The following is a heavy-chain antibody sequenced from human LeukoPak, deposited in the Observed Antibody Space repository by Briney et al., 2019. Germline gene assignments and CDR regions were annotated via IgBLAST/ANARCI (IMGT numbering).Heavy chain of an antibody. D-gene: IGHD6-19*01. V-gene: IGHV3-23*01. CDR3: AKDLSVAGPGSYYYGMDV. CDR1: GFTFSSYS. Sequence: SGGSLRLSCAASGFTFSSYSMNWVRQAPGKGLEWVSAISGSGGSTYYADSVKGRFTISRDNSKNTLYLQMNSLRAEDTAVYYCAKDLSVAGPGSYYYGMDVWGQGTTVTVSS. J-gene: IGHJ6*02. CDR2: ISGSGGST.